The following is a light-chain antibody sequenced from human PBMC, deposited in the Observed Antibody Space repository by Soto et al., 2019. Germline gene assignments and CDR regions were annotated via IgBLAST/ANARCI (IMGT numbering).Light chain of an antibody. J-gene: IGKJ4*01. V-gene: IGKV1-39*01. Sequence: DIPMTQSPSSLSASVGDRVTITCRASETTANYLNWYQHKPGKAPKLLIHSASSLQSGVPSRFSGRGSATDFTLTINSLQPEDFATYSCQQTYISPPTFGGGTKVEIK. CDR2: SAS. CDR3: QQTYISPPT. CDR1: ETTANY.